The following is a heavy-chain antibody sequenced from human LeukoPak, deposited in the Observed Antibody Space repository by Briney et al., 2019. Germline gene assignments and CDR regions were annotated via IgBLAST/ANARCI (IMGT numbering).Heavy chain of an antibody. CDR1: GDSMIVYF. D-gene: IGHD2-2*01. V-gene: IGHV4-59*01. Sequence: PSETLSLTCTVSGDSMIVYFWSWVPPPPGKGVEWIADINFSGSTNYNPSLRNRLAMSIDTSKNQFPLKLSSVTAADTAVYYCATYSNSLEYFHPWGQGTLVSVSS. CDR3: ATYSNSLEYFHP. J-gene: IGHJ1*01. CDR2: INFSGST.